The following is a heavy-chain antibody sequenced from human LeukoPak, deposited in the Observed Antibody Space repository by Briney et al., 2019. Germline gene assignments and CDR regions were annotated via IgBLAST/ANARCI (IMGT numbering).Heavy chain of an antibody. V-gene: IGHV3-48*03. CDR1: GFTFSSYE. D-gene: IGHD3-10*02. CDR3: AELGITMIGGV. Sequence: GGSLRLSCAASGFTFSSYEMNWVRQAPGKGLEWVSCISSSGSTIYYADSVKGRFTISRDNAKNSRYLQMNSLRAEDTAVYYCAELGITMIGGVWGKGTTVTISS. J-gene: IGHJ6*04. CDR2: ISSSGSTI.